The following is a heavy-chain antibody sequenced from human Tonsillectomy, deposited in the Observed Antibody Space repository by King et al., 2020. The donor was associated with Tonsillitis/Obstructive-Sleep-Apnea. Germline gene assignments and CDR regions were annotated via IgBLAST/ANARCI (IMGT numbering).Heavy chain of an antibody. CDR3: STDPPVYSSSGYEGPAWTYDYGIDV. D-gene: IGHD6-13*01. CDR1: GFTFSSYG. J-gene: IGHJ6*02. Sequence: VQLVESGGGVVPPGRSLRLSCAASGFTFSSYGMHWVRQAPGKGLEWVAVISYGGSNKYYADSVKGRFTISRDNSRNTLYLEMNSLRAEDTAMYYCSTDPPVYSSSGYEGPAWTYDYGIDVWGQGTTVTGSS. V-gene: IGHV3-30*03. CDR2: ISYGGSNK.